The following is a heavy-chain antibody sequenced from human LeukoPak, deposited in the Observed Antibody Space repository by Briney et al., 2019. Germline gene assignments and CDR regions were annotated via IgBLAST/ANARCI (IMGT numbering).Heavy chain of an antibody. CDR1: GYTFTSYG. CDR2: TSAYNGNT. Sequence: ASVTVSCKASGYTFTSYGISWVQQAPGQGLEWMGWTSAYNGNTNYAQKLQGRVTMTTDTSTSTAYMELRSLRSDDTAVYYCARAVWFGEFTYYYYMDVWGKGTTVTISS. J-gene: IGHJ6*03. V-gene: IGHV1-18*01. D-gene: IGHD3-10*01. CDR3: ARAVWFGEFTYYYYMDV.